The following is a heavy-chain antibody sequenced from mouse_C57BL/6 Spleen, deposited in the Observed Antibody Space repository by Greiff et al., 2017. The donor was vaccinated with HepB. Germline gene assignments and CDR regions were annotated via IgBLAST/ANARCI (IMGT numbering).Heavy chain of an antibody. CDR1: GYTFTSYW. Sequence: QVQLQQPGAELVMPGASVKLSCKASGYTFTSYWMHWVKQRPGQGLEWIGEIDPSDSYTNYNQKFKGKSTLTVDKSSSTAYMQLSSLTSEDSAVYYCAMSGGVVALHYAMDYWGQVTSVTVSS. CDR3: AMSGGVVALHYAMDY. CDR2: IDPSDSYT. V-gene: IGHV1-69*01. D-gene: IGHD1-1*01. J-gene: IGHJ4*01.